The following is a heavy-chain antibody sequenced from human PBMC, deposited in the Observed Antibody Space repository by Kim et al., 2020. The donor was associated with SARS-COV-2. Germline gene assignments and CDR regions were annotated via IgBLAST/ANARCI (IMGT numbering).Heavy chain of an antibody. CDR2: IYYSGST. D-gene: IGHD5-12*01. J-gene: IGHJ6*01. CDR3: ARVVGEWLRVYYYYGM. Sequence: SETLSLTCTVSGDSISSSSYYWGWIRQPPGKGLEWIGSIYYSGSTYYNPSLKSRVTISVDTSKNQFSLKLSSVTAADTAVYYCARVVGEWLRVYYYYGM. CDR1: GDSISSSSYY. V-gene: IGHV4-39*07.